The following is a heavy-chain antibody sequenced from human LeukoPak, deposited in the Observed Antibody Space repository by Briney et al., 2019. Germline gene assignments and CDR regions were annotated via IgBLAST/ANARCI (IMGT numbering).Heavy chain of an antibody. J-gene: IGHJ4*02. CDR3: ASGYSSSWYMG. CDR2: IIPIFGTA. D-gene: IGHD6-13*01. V-gene: IGHV1-69*05. CDR1: GGTFSSYA. Sequence: GASVKVSCKASGGTFSSYAISWVRQAPGQGLEWMGGIIPIFGTANYAQKFQGRVTITTYESTSTAYMELSSMRSEDTAVYYCASGYSSSWYMGWGQGTLVTVSS.